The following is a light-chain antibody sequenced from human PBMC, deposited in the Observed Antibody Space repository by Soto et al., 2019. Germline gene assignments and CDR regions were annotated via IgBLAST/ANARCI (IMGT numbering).Light chain of an antibody. CDR3: QQYNSYPWT. J-gene: IGKJ1*01. CDR1: QSISSW. CDR2: KAS. V-gene: IGKV1-5*03. Sequence: DIQMTQSPFTLSASVGDRVTITCRASQSISSWVAWYQQKPGKAPNLLIYKASTLESGVPSNFSGSGSGTEFTLTISSLQPEDFATYYCQQYNSYPWTFGQGTKVDIK.